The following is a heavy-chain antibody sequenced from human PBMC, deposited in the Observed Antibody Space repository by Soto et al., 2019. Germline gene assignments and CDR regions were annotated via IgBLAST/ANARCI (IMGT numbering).Heavy chain of an antibody. V-gene: IGHV3-23*01. Sequence: PGGSLRLSCAASGFTFSSYGMSWVRQAPGKGLEWVSSISGSGGSTYYADSVKGRFTISRDNSKNTLYLQMNSLRAEDTAVYYCAPLAVAAPLLGHGGQGALVTVSS. CDR3: APLAVAAPLLGH. CDR2: ISGSGGST. D-gene: IGHD6-19*01. J-gene: IGHJ4*02. CDR1: GFTFSSYG.